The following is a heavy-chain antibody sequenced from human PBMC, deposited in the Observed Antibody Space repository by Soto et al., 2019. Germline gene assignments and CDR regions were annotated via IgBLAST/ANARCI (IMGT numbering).Heavy chain of an antibody. D-gene: IGHD6-13*01. CDR1: GYYFSNYA. J-gene: IGHJ6*02. V-gene: IGHV5-51*01. CDR2: IYPGDSDT. CDR3: ARHKSKAAAGTPYYYYYYGMDV. Sequence: ESLKVSCKGSGYYFSNYAIGWVRQMPVKGLEWMGIIYPGDSDTRYSPSFQGQVTISADKSISTAYLQWSSLKASDTAMYYCARHKSKAAAGTPYYYYYYGMDVWGQGTTVTVSS.